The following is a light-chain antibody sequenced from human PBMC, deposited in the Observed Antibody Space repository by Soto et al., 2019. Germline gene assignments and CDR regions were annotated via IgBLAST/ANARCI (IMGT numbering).Light chain of an antibody. CDR1: QSISSY. Sequence: DIQLTQSPSPLSASVGDRVAITCLASQSISSYLNWYQQKPGKAPKLLIYAASSLQSGVPSRFSGSGSGTDFTLTISSLQPEDFATYYCQQSYSTPHTFGQGTRLEIK. V-gene: IGKV1-39*01. CDR3: QQSYSTPHT. CDR2: AAS. J-gene: IGKJ5*01.